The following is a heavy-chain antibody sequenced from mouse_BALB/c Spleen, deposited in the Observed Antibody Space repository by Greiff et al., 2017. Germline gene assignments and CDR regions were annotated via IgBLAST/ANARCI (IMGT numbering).Heavy chain of an antibody. CDR3: ARGGIHYYGYWYFDV. Sequence: EVQGVESGGGLVKPGGSLKLSCAASGFTFSDYYMYWVRQTPEKRLEWVATISDGGSYTYYPDSVKGRFTISRDNAKNNLYLQMSSLKSEDTAMYYCARGGIHYYGYWYFDVWGAGTTVTVSS. CDR1: GFTFSDYY. V-gene: IGHV5-4*02. CDR2: ISDGGSYT. J-gene: IGHJ1*01. D-gene: IGHD1-2*01.